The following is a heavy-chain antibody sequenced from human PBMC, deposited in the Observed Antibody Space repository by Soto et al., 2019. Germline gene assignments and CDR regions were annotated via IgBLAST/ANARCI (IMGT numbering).Heavy chain of an antibody. J-gene: IGHJ4*02. CDR1: GGSISSGGYY. D-gene: IGHD3-9*01. CDR3: ARERYDILSFDY. V-gene: IGHV4-31*03. CDR2: IYYSGST. Sequence: SETLSLPCTVSGGSISSGGYYWSCIRQHPGKGLEWIGYIYYSGSTYYNPSLKSRVTISVDTSKNQFSLKLSSVTAADTAVHYCARERYDILSFDYWGQGTLVTVSS.